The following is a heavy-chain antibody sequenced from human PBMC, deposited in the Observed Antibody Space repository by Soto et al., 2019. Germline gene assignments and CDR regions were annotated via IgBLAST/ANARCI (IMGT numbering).Heavy chain of an antibody. Sequence: QVQLQESGPGLVKPSQTLSLTCSVSGGSISSGGYYWSWIRQHPGKGLEWIGYIYYSGTTYYNPSLKSRVNISVDTSKNQFSLKLSSVTAADTAVYYCARWPQLEPRFDYWGQGTLVTVSS. V-gene: IGHV4-31*03. CDR1: GGSISSGGYY. J-gene: IGHJ4*02. CDR2: IYYSGTT. CDR3: ARWPQLEPRFDY. D-gene: IGHD1-1*01.